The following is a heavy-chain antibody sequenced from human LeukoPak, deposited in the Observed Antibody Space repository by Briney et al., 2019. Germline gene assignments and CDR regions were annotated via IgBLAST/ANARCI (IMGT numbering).Heavy chain of an antibody. CDR1: GFSFTSYG. V-gene: IGHV3-33*01. J-gene: IGHJ4*02. D-gene: IGHD4-23*01. CDR2: IWYDGTNK. Sequence: PGGSLRLSCAASGFSFTSYGMHWVRQAPGKGLEWVADIWYDGTNKYYADSVKGRFTISRDTSNNMLYLQMNSLRAEDTAVYYCARVSESGNSDYWGQGTLVTVSS. CDR3: ARVSESGNSDY.